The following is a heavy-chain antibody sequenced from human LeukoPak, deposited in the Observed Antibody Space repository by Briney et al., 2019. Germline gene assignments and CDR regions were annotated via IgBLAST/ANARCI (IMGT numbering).Heavy chain of an antibody. CDR2: ITSSSSTI. D-gene: IGHD3-10*01. CDR1: GFTFSTYN. CDR3: ARDGGFTRGWTYGAGDY. Sequence: GGSLRLSCAASGFTFSTYNMNWVRQAPGKGLEWVSYITSSSSTIYYADSVKGRFTISRDNSKNTLYLQMNSLGPEDTALYYCARDGGFTRGWTYGAGDYWGQGTLVAVSS. J-gene: IGHJ4*02. V-gene: IGHV3-48*01.